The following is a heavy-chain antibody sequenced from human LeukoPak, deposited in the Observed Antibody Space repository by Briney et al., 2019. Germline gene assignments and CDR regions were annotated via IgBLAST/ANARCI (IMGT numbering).Heavy chain of an antibody. CDR3: ARGSYYFDN. V-gene: IGHV3-7*01. CDR2: IKQDGSEK. Sequence: SGGSLRLSCAASGFTFISYWMSWVRQAPGKGLEWVANIKQDGSEKYYVDSVKGRFTMSIDNAKNSLYLQMNSLRGEDTAVYYCARGSYYFDNSGQGTLVTVSS. D-gene: IGHD6-6*01. CDR1: GFTFISYW. J-gene: IGHJ4*02.